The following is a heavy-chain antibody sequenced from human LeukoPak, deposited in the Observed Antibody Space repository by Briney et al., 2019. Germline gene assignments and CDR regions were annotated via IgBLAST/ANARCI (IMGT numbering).Heavy chain of an antibody. V-gene: IGHV3-48*01. D-gene: IGHD6-13*01. Sequence: GGSLRLSCAASGFTFSSYSMNWVRQAPGKGLEWVSYISSSSSTIYYADSVKGRFTISRDNAKNSLYLQMNSLRAEDTAVYYCARAIYGSSWYGAYYFDYWGQGTLVTVSS. CDR1: GFTFSSYS. J-gene: IGHJ4*02. CDR3: ARAIYGSSWYGAYYFDY. CDR2: ISSSSSTI.